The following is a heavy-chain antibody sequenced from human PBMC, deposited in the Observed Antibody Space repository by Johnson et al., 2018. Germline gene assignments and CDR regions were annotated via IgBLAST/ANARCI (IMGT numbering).Heavy chain of an antibody. CDR2: IRWNSGSI. Sequence: EVQLVESGGGLVQPGRSLRLSWAASGFTFDDYAMHWVRQAPGKGLEWVSAIRWNSGSIGYADSVKGRFTISRDNAKNSLYLQMNSLRAEETAFYYCAKELGYCSGGSCHYGMDVWVQGTTVTVSS. CDR1: GFTFDDYA. D-gene: IGHD2-15*01. V-gene: IGHV3-9*01. CDR3: AKELGYCSGGSCHYGMDV. J-gene: IGHJ6*02.